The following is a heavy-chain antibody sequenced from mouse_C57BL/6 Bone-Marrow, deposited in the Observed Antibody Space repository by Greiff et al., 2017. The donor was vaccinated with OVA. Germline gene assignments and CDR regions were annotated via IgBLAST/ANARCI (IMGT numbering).Heavy chain of an antibody. CDR3: ARSQSLNWVFDY. D-gene: IGHD4-1*01. V-gene: IGHV1-63*01. J-gene: IGHJ2*01. CDR1: GYTFTNYW. CDR2: IYPGGGYT. Sequence: VQLQESGAELVRPGTSVKMSCKASGYTFTNYWIGWAKQRPGHGLEWIGDIYPGGGYTNYNEKFKGKATLTADKSSSTAYMQFSSLTSEDSAIYYCARSQSLNWVFDYWGQGTTLTVSS.